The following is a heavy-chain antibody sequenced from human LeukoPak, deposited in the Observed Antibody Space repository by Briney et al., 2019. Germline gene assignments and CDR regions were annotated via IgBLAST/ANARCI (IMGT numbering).Heavy chain of an antibody. CDR2: INPNSGGT. CDR3: ARVPEGYSYDYYFDY. Sequence: ASVKVSCKASGYTFTGYYMHWVRQAPGQGLEWMGWINPNSGGTNYAQKFQGRVTMTRDTSISTAYMELSRLRSDDMAVYYCARVPEGYSYDYYFDYWGQGTLVTVSS. D-gene: IGHD5-18*01. CDR1: GYTFTGYY. V-gene: IGHV1-2*02. J-gene: IGHJ4*02.